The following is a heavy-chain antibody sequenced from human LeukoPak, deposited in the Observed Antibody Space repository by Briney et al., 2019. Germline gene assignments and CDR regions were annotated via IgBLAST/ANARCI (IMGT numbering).Heavy chain of an antibody. J-gene: IGHJ6*02. Sequence: AAVTVSYKGSGYTFTKYGISWVRQAPGQGREGMGWISAYNGNTNYAQKLQGRVTMTTDTSTSTAYMELRSLRSDDTAVYYCARDHSSGWYYYYYVMDVWGQGTTVTVSS. V-gene: IGHV1-18*01. D-gene: IGHD6-19*01. CDR2: ISAYNGNT. CDR1: GYTFTKYG. CDR3: ARDHSSGWYYYYYVMDV.